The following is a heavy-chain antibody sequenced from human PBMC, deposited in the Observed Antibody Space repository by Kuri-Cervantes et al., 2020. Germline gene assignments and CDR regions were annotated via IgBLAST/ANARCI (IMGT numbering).Heavy chain of an antibody. CDR1: GGSICGDF. V-gene: IGHV4-59*12. CDR3: ARGQWAGITMVREVIVRGYYFDY. Sequence: SQTLSLTSGVSGGSICGDFWSWVRQSPGKGLEWIGFVSDTGNTDYEPSLKSRVAISIDTSKNQISLKLRSVTAADTAVYYCARGQWAGITMVREVIVRGYYFDYWGQGTLVTVSS. CDR2: VSDTGNT. J-gene: IGHJ4*02. D-gene: IGHD3-10*01.